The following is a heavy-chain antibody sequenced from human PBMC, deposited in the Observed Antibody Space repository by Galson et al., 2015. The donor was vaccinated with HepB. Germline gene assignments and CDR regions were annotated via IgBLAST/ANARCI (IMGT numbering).Heavy chain of an antibody. J-gene: IGHJ4*02. D-gene: IGHD3-22*01. V-gene: IGHV5-51*01. CDR3: ARVASDSSGYYYELLYYFDY. Sequence: QSGAEVKKPGESLKISCKGSGYSFISYWIGWVRQMSGKGLEWMGIIHPGDSDTRYSPSFQGQVSISVDKSISTAYLQWSSLKASDTAMYYCARVASDSSGYYYELLYYFDYWGQGTLVTVPS. CDR2: IHPGDSDT. CDR1: GYSFISYW.